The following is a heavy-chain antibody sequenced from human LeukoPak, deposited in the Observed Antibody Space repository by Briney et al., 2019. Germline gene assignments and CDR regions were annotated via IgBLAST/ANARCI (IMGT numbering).Heavy chain of an antibody. CDR2: IWYDGSNK. J-gene: IGHJ4*02. D-gene: IGHD3-10*01. CDR1: GFTFSSYA. Sequence: GGSLRLSCAASGFTFSSYAMHWVRQAPGKGLEWVAVIWYDGSNKYYADSVKGRFTISRDNSKSTLYLQMNSLRAEDTAVYYCARDPMVRGPPSYYFDYWGQGTLVTVSS. V-gene: IGHV3-33*08. CDR3: ARDPMVRGPPSYYFDY.